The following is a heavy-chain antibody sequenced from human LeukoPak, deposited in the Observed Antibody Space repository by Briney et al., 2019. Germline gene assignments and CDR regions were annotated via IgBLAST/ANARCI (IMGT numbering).Heavy chain of an antibody. CDR1: GFTFSSYG. CDR3: ARDQYYYDSSGYDY. V-gene: IGHV3-33*01. J-gene: IGHJ4*02. Sequence: GGSLRLSCAASGFTFSSYGMHWVRQAPGKGLEWVAVIWYDGSNKYYADSVKGRFTISRDNSKNTLYLQTNSLRAEDTAVYYCARDQYYYDSSGYDYWGQGTLVTVSS. CDR2: IWYDGSNK. D-gene: IGHD3-22*01.